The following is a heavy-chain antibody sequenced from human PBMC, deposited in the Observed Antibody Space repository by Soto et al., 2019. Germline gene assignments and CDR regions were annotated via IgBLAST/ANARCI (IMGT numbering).Heavy chain of an antibody. CDR2: INHSGST. CDR3: ARGYKYGMDV. V-gene: IGHV4-34*01. D-gene: IGHD1-20*01. CDR1: GGSFSGYY. J-gene: IGHJ6*02. Sequence: SETLSLTCAVYGGSFSGYYWSWIRQPPGKGLEWIGEINHSGSTSYNPSLKSRVTISVDTSKNQFSLKLSSVTAADTAVYYCARGYKYGMDVWGQGTTVTVSS.